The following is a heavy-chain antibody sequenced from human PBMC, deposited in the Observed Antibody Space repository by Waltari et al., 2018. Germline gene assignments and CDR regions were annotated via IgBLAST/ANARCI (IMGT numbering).Heavy chain of an antibody. CDR3: VKDRGLYSSSSGLDY. CDR1: GFSFDDYA. V-gene: IGHV3-9*01. D-gene: IGHD6-6*01. J-gene: IGHJ4*02. CDR2: MRWKSGST. Sequence: EVQLVESGGGLVQPGRSLRLSCAASGFSFDDYAMHWVRQAPGKGLEGVSGMRWKSGSTAYADSVEGRFTISRDNAKNSLYLQMHSLRPEDTALYYCVKDRGLYSSSSGLDYWGQGTLVTVSS.